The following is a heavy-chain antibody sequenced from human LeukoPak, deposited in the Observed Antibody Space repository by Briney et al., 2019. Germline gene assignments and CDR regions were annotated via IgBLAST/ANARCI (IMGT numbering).Heavy chain of an antibody. CDR3: AKVWYGVRAIDY. D-gene: IGHD3-10*01. CDR1: GFIFSIYA. CDR2: ISYCGCYT. J-gene: IGHJ4*02. V-gene: IGHV3-23*01. Sequence: GGPVRLFCVASGFIFSIYAVRWVRQAPGEGVVCGCDISYCGCYTYHADSANGRCTISRDNTKNTVYLQMNILRAEDTAMYYCAKVWYGVRAIDYWGQGTLVTVSS.